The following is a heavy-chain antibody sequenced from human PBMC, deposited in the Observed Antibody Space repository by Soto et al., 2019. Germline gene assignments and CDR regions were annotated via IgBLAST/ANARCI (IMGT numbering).Heavy chain of an antibody. D-gene: IGHD6-6*01. CDR3: AHGTGRLVRPDALDV. V-gene: IGHV3-11*01. CDR1: GFTFTDYY. CDR2: ISTSGTTV. J-gene: IGHJ3*01. Sequence: GGSLRLSCAASGFTFTDYYMSWIRQAPGKGLEWLSYISTSGTTVFYADSVKGRFTLSRDNTRNSLYLQVNGLRAEDTAVYYCAHGTGRLVRPDALDVWGQETM.